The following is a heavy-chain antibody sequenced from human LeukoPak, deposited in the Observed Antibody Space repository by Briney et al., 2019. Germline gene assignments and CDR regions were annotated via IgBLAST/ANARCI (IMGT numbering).Heavy chain of an antibody. CDR1: GFTLSNYW. CDR3: TKSDWFDP. CDR2: IKYDGSAT. D-gene: IGHD3-3*01. V-gene: IGHV3-74*01. J-gene: IGHJ5*02. Sequence: GGSLRLSCAASGFTLSNYWTHWVRQAPGKGPVWVSRIKYDGSATTYADSVKGRFTISRDNVKNTLSLQMNSLRAEDTAVYYCTKSDWFDPWGQGTLVTVSS.